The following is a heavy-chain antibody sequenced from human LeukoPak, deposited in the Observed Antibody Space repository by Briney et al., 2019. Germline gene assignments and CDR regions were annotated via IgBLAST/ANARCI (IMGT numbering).Heavy chain of an antibody. CDR2: IWYDGSNK. Sequence: PGGSLRLSCAASGFTFSSYGMHWVRQAPGKGLEWVAVIWYDGSNKYYADSVKGRFTISRDNSKNTLYLQMNSLRAGDTAVYYCARFHLQQLGDFDYWGQGTLVTVSS. D-gene: IGHD6-13*01. V-gene: IGHV3-33*01. CDR1: GFTFSSYG. J-gene: IGHJ4*02. CDR3: ARFHLQQLGDFDY.